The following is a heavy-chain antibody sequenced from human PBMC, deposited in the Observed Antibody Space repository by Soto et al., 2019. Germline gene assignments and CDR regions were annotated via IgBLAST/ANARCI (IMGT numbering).Heavy chain of an antibody. CDR3: ARSPLSYDYVRQNWRGVGDSFDV. D-gene: IGHD3-16*01. CDR2: LMHGGST. CDR1: NSSLSAFP. V-gene: IGHV4-34*12. Sequence: SETLSRTCAIYNSSLSAFPWTCSRQTPGKGLEWLGKLMHGGSTNYNPSLKSRLTFSLEKCRNQFSIKLMSVTAADTAVYYCARSPLSYDYVRQNWRGVGDSFDVWGRGTLVTVSS. J-gene: IGHJ3*01.